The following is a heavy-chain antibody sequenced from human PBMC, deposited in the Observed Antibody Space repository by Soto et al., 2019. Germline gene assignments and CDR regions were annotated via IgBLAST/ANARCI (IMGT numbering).Heavy chain of an antibody. Sequence: EVQLLESWGGLVQPGGSLRLSCAASGFTFSNYAMTWVRQAPGKGLEWVSVITGSGGGTYFVDSVKGRFTISRDNSKNTVYLQMNSLRAEETAVYYCAKRPLTAAGFDYWGQGTLVTVSS. J-gene: IGHJ4*02. V-gene: IGHV3-23*01. CDR2: ITGSGGGT. D-gene: IGHD6-13*01. CDR3: AKRPLTAAGFDY. CDR1: GFTFSNYA.